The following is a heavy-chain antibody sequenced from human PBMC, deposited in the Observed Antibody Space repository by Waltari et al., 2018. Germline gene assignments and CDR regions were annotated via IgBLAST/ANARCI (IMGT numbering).Heavy chain of an antibody. D-gene: IGHD4-17*01. V-gene: IGHV3-49*03. CDR1: GFIFGDYA. Sequence: EVQLVESGGGLVQPGRSLRLACTASGFIFGDYAMSWFRQAPGKGLEWVGVISSKAYGGTPEYCASVRGRFTISREYSKGTAYLQMSSLRTEDTALYYCARDGLTVGYGSWFDPWGQGTLVTVSS. CDR2: ISSKAYGGTP. CDR3: ARDGLTVGYGSWFDP. J-gene: IGHJ5*02.